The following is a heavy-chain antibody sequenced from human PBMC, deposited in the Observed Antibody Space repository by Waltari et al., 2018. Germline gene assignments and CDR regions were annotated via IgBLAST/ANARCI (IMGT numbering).Heavy chain of an antibody. CDR3: ARPGYCSGGSCYDAFDI. V-gene: IGHV4-39*01. J-gene: IGHJ3*02. Sequence: QLQLQESGPGLVKPSETLYLTCTVSGGSISSSSYYWGWLRQPPGKGLEWIGSIYYSGSTYYNPSLKSRVTISVDTSKNQFSLKLSSVTAADTAVYYCARPGYCSGGSCYDAFDIWGQGTMVTVSS. CDR2: IYYSGST. CDR1: GGSISSSSYY. D-gene: IGHD2-15*01.